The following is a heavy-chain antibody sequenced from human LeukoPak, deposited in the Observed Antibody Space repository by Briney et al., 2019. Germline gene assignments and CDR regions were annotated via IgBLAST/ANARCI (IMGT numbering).Heavy chain of an antibody. CDR1: GGSISSYY. J-gene: IGHJ5*02. D-gene: IGHD1-26*01. V-gene: IGHV4-4*09. CDR3: ARLGINWFDP. CDR2: IYTSGST. Sequence: SETLSLTCTVSGGSISSYYWSWIRQPPGKGLEWIGYIYTSGSTNYNPPLKSRVTISVDTSKNQFSLKLSSVTAADTAVYYCARLGINWFDPWGQGTLVTVSS.